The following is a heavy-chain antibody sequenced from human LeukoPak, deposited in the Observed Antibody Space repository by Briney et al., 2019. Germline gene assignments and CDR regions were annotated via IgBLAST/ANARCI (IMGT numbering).Heavy chain of an antibody. CDR2: LYYGGNT. Sequence: PSETLSLTCSVSGVSINSGNYYCGWIRQAPGKGLEWIVSLYYGGNTYYNPSLKSRISMSVDTSKNQFSLKLSSVTAADTAVYYCAREHSGSNYWGQGTLVTVSS. J-gene: IGHJ4*02. CDR3: AREHSGSNY. D-gene: IGHD5-12*01. CDR1: GVSINSGNYY. V-gene: IGHV4-39*07.